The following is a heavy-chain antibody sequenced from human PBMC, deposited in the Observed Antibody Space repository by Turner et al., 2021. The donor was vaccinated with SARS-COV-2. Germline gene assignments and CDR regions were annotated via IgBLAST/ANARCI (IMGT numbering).Heavy chain of an antibody. D-gene: IGHD2-2*01. CDR1: GGSISSGGYY. V-gene: IGHV4-31*03. J-gene: IGHJ5*02. Sequence: QVQLQESGPGLVKPSQTLSLTCTVSGGSISSGGYYWSWIRQHPGKGLEWIGYIHYSGSTYYNPSLKSRVTISVDTSKNQFSLKLSSVTAADTAVYYCARTTLVPAALEYWFDPWGQGTLVTVSS. CDR3: ARTTLVPAALEYWFDP. CDR2: IHYSGST.